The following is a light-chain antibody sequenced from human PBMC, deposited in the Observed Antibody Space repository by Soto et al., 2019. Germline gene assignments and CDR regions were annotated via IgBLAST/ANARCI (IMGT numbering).Light chain of an antibody. CDR3: QQYDNSAPIS. J-gene: IGKJ4*01. CDR2: DGS. CDR1: QSVRSSY. V-gene: IGKV3D-20*01. Sequence: EMALTQSPVTLSLSPGDRATLSCGASQSVRSSYVAWYQQKAGLAPRLLIYDGSSRASGIPDRFSGSGSGTDFTLTNGRLEPEDFAGYYCQQYDNSAPISFGGGTKVEMK.